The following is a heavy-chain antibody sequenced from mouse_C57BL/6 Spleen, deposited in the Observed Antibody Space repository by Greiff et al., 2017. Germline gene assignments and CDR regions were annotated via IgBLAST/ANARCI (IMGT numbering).Heavy chain of an antibody. D-gene: IGHD1-1*01. Sequence: QVQLQQPGAELVKPGASVKLSCKASGYTFTSYWMQWVNQRPGQGLEWIGEIDPSDSYTNYNQKFKGKATLTVDTSSSTAYMQLSSLTSEDSAVYYCARSYYGSRGYFDVWGTGTTVTVSS. V-gene: IGHV1-50*01. CDR1: GYTFTSYW. CDR3: ARSYYGSRGYFDV. J-gene: IGHJ1*03. CDR2: IDPSDSYT.